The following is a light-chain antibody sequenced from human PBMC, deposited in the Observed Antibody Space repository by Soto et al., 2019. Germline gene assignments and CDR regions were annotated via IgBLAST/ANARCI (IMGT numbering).Light chain of an antibody. CDR3: QQYDSYPRT. CDR2: GAS. Sequence: EMVLTQSPGTLSLSPGERATLSCRASQSFSSNFLAWYQQKPGQTPRLLIYGASNRATGIPDRFSGSGSGTDFTLTISRLEPEDFAVYYCQQYDSYPRTFGQGTKVEIK. V-gene: IGKV3-20*01. J-gene: IGKJ1*01. CDR1: QSFSSNF.